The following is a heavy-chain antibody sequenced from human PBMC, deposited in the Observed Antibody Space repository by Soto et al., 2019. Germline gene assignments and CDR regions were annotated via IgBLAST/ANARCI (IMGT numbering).Heavy chain of an antibody. CDR1: GFSFSINGVA. V-gene: IGHV2-5*02. CDR3: AHKRDVSRGFKS. CDR2: IYWDNNQ. Sequence: QITLKESGPTLVKPTQTLTLTCTFSGFSFSINGVAVGWIRQPPGQALEWLALIYWDNNQRYNPSLKNRLTITKHNSRNPVVLTMTNMGPVDTATYYCAHKRDVSRGFKSWGQGTLVTVSS. J-gene: IGHJ5*01.